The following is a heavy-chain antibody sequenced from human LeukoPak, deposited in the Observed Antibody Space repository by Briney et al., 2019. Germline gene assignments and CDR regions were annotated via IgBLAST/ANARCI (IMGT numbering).Heavy chain of an antibody. V-gene: IGHV3-23*01. CDR1: GLTFSSSA. CDR3: AKGRRGEFDC. D-gene: IGHD3-10*01. CDR2: ISGSGAPT. Sequence: GGSLRLSCAASGLTFSSSAMSWVRQAPGRGLEWVSAISGSGAPTYYADSVKGRFTISRDNSRNTLYLQMNSLRAEDTAVYYCAKGRRGEFDCWGQGTLVTVSS. J-gene: IGHJ4*02.